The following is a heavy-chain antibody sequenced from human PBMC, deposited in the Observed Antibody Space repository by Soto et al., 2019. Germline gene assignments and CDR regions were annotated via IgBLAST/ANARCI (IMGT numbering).Heavy chain of an antibody. CDR1: GGSFSGYY. CDR3: ARGSLKLPSRSYYFWSGHLSNYYYGMDV. J-gene: IGHJ6*02. D-gene: IGHD3-3*01. CDR2: INHSGST. V-gene: IGHV4-34*01. Sequence: PSETLSLTCAVYGGSFSGYYWSWIRQPPGKGLEWIGEINHSGSTNYNPSLKSRVTISVDTSKNQFSLKLSSVTAADTAVYYCARGSLKLPSRSYYFWSGHLSNYYYGMDVWGQGTTVTVSS.